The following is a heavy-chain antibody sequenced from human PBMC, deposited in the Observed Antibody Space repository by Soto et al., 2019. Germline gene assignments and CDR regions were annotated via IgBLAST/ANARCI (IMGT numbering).Heavy chain of an antibody. J-gene: IGHJ6*02. CDR1: GFTFGDYA. D-gene: IGHD2-15*01. Sequence: GGSLRLSCTASGFTFGDYAMSWFRQAPGKGLEWVGFIRSKAYGGTTEYAASVKGRFTISRDDSKSIAYLQMNSLKTEDTAVYYCNTERVVAAIELYYYYGMDVWGQGTTVTVSS. CDR2: IRSKAYGGTT. V-gene: IGHV3-49*03. CDR3: NTERVVAAIELYYYYGMDV.